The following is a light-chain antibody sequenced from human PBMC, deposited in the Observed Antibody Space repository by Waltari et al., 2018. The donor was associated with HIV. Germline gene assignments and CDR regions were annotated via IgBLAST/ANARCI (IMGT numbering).Light chain of an antibody. V-gene: IGLV1-40*01. CDR2: DNN. CDR1: SSNIGAGYD. Sequence: QSVLTQPPSVSAAPGQRVTISCTGSSSNIGAGYDVHWYQHLPGTAPKLLIYDNNNRPSGVPDRFSGSKSVTSASLAITGLQAEDEADYYCQSYDSSLSGVIFGGGTKLTVL. J-gene: IGLJ2*01. CDR3: QSYDSSLSGVI.